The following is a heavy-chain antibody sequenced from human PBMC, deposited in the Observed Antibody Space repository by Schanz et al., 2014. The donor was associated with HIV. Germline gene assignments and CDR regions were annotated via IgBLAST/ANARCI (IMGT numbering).Heavy chain of an antibody. CDR1: GGSFSGYY. Sequence: QVQLQQWGAGLLKPSETLSLTCAVYGGSFSGYYWTWIRQPPGKGLEWIGEISHSGSTNYSPSLKIRLIISVDTSKNQFFLKLDSVTAADTAIYYCASLKITATGCRFDFWGQGTLVTVSS. V-gene: IGHV4-34*01. J-gene: IGHJ4*02. CDR3: ASLKITATGCRFDF. D-gene: IGHD6-13*01. CDR2: ISHSGST.